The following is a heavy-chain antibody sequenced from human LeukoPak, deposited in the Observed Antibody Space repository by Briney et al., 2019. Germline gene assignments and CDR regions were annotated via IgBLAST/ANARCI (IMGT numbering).Heavy chain of an antibody. J-gene: IGHJ4*02. D-gene: IGHD2-2*01. Sequence: ASVKVSCKASGGTFSSYAISWVRQAPGQGLEWMGGIIPIFGTANYAQKFQGRVTMTTDTSTSTAYMELRSLRSDDTAVYYCARDSRYCSSTSCYPNYFDYWGQGTLVTVSS. CDR1: GGTFSSYA. V-gene: IGHV1-69*05. CDR2: IIPIFGTA. CDR3: ARDSRYCSSTSCYPNYFDY.